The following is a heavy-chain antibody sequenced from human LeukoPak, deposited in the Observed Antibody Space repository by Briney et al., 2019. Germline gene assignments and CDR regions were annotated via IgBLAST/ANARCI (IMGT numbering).Heavy chain of an antibody. Sequence: KPSETLSLTCSVSGGSVNSGTYYWSWIRQPPGKGLEWIGNIYYSGSAYYNPSLESRVTMSVDTSKNQFSLKLSSVTAADTAVYYCARKPIVNSAWYYFDYWGQGTLVIVSS. CDR1: GGSVNSGTYY. J-gene: IGHJ4*02. CDR2: IYYSGSA. CDR3: ARKPIVNSAWYYFDY. V-gene: IGHV4-39*07. D-gene: IGHD3-22*01.